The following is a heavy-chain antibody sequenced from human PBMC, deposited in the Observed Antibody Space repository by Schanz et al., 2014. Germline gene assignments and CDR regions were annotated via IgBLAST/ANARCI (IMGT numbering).Heavy chain of an antibody. CDR2: LWHDGSKK. V-gene: IGHV3-33*08. D-gene: IGHD1-26*01. CDR3: ARDHTTESYYSAGPPIDY. Sequence: VHLLDSGGGLVQPGGSLRLSCAASGFTFSSYAMSWVRQAPGKGLEWVAILWHDGSKKYYADSVKGRFTISRDNSKNTLFLQMNSLRAEDTAVYYCARDHTTESYYSAGPPIDYWGQGTLLTVSS. J-gene: IGHJ4*02. CDR1: GFTFSSYA.